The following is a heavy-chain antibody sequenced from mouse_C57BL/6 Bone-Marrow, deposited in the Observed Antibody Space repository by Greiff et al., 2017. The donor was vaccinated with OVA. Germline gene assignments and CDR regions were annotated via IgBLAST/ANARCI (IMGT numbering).Heavy chain of an antibody. V-gene: IGHV1-81*01. Sequence: QVHVKQSGAELARPGASVKLSCKASGYTFTSYGISWVKQRTGQGLEWIGEIYPRSGNTYYNEKFKGKATLTADKSSSTAYMELRSLTSEDSAVYFCARLRLLPLYAMDYWGQGTSVTVSS. CDR3: ARLRLLPLYAMDY. D-gene: IGHD2-3*01. CDR1: GYTFTSYG. CDR2: IYPRSGNT. J-gene: IGHJ4*01.